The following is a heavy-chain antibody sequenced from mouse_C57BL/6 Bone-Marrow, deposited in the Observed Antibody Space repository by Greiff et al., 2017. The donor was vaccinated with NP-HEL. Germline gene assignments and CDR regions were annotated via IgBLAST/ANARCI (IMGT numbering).Heavy chain of an antibody. J-gene: IGHJ3*01. CDR1: GFTFSDYY. D-gene: IGHD3-3*01. CDR3: ARDSHRGTFAY. V-gene: IGHV5-16*01. CDR2: INYDGSST. Sequence: EVKLVESEGGLVQPGSSMKLSCTASGFTFSDYYMAWVRQVPEKGLEWVANINYDGSSTYYLDSLKSRFIISRDNAKNILYLQMSSLKSEDTATYYCARDSHRGTFAYWGQGTLFTVSA.